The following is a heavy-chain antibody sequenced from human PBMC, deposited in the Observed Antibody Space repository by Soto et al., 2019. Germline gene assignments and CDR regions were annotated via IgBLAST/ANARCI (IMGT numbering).Heavy chain of an antibody. V-gene: IGHV4-30-2*01. CDR1: GGSISGSTYS. CDR2: IYDSGNT. CDR3: ARGKGAAAGQSNFDY. Sequence: QLQLQESGSGLVKPSQTLSLTCAVSGGSISGSTYSWSWIRQPPGKGLEWIGYIYDSGNTYYNPSLKSQFSISVDRSKNQFSLKLSSVTAADTAVYYCARGKGAAAGQSNFDYWGQGALVTVSS. J-gene: IGHJ4*02. D-gene: IGHD6-13*01.